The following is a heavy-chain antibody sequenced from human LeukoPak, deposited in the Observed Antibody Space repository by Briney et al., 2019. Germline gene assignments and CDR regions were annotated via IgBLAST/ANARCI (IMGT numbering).Heavy chain of an antibody. V-gene: IGHV4-59*08. Sequence: SETLSLTCSVSGGSISTYYWSWIRQPPGKGLEWIGNIYYSGSTNYNPSLKSRVTISVDTSKNQFSLKLSSVTAADTAVYYCARPVNRAVADDAFDIWGQGTMVTVSS. J-gene: IGHJ3*02. D-gene: IGHD6-19*01. CDR1: GGSISTYY. CDR2: IYYSGST. CDR3: ARPVNRAVADDAFDI.